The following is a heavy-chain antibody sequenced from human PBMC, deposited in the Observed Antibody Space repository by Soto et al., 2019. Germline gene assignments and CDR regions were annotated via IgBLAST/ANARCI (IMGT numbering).Heavy chain of an antibody. CDR2: ISAYNGNT. V-gene: IGHV1-18*01. J-gene: IGHJ6*02. CDR1: GYTFTSYG. Sequence: QVQLVQTGAEVKKPGASVKVSCKASGYTFTSYGISWVRQDPGQGLEWMGWISAYNGNTNYAQKLQGRVTMTTDTSTSTAYMELRSLRSDDTAVYYCASLDYYYYYGMDVWGQGTTVTGSS. CDR3: ASLDYYYYYGMDV.